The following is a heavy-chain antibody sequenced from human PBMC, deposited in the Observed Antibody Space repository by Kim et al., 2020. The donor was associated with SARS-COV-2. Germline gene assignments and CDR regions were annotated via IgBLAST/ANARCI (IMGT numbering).Heavy chain of an antibody. J-gene: IGHJ4*02. D-gene: IGHD6-13*01. Sequence: SETLSLTCTVSGGSISSSSYYWGWIRQPPGKGLEWIGSIYYSGSTYYNPSIKSRVTISVDTSKNQFSLKLSSVTAADTAVYYCASQRRYSSNGWYWGQGTLVTVSS. V-gene: IGHV4-39*01. CDR1: GGSISSSSYY. CDR3: ASQRRYSSNGWY. CDR2: IYYSGST.